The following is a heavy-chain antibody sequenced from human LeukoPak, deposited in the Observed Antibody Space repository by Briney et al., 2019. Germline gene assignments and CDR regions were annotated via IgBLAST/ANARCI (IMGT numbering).Heavy chain of an antibody. CDR2: ISYDGSNK. V-gene: IGHV3-30-3*01. CDR3: AKESRIVVLPAATKGAFDI. D-gene: IGHD2-2*01. Sequence: GGSLRLSCAASGFTFSSYAMHWVRQAPGKGLEWVAVISYDGSNKYYADSVKGRFTISRDNSKNTLYLQMNSLRADDTAVYYCAKESRIVVLPAATKGAFDIWGQGTMVTVSS. CDR1: GFTFSSYA. J-gene: IGHJ3*02.